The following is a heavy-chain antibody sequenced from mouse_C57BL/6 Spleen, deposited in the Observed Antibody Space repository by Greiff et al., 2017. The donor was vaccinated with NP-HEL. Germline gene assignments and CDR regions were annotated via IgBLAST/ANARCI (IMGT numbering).Heavy chain of an antibody. D-gene: IGHD6-1*01. CDR3: SRPTLPFRCLRYFDY. CDR1: GYTFTSYW. V-gene: IGHV1-72*01. Sequence: QVQLQQPGAELVKPGASVKLSCKASGYTFTSYWMHWVKQRPGRGLEWIGRIDPNSGGTKYNEKFKSKATLTVYKPSSTAYMQLSSLTSEESAVYYCSRPTLPFRCLRYFDYWGQGTTLTVSS. J-gene: IGHJ2*01. CDR2: IDPNSGGT.